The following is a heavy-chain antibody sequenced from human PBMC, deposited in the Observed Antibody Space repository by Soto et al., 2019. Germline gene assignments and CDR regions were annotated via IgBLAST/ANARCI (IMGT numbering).Heavy chain of an antibody. Sequence: TLSLTCTVSGGSISSSSYYWGWIRQPPGKGLEWIGSIYYSGSTYYNPSLKSRVTISVDTSKNQFSLKLSSVTAADTAVYYCAVVDSTGNWFDPWGEGALVTVSS. CDR2: IYYSGST. CDR1: GGSISSSSYY. V-gene: IGHV4-39*01. J-gene: IGHJ5*02. CDR3: AVVDSTGNWFDP. D-gene: IGHD6-25*01.